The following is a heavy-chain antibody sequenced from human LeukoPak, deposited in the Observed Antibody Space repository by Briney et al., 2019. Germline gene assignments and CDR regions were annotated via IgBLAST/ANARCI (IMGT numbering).Heavy chain of an antibody. D-gene: IGHD3-16*01. V-gene: IGHV4-34*01. CDR2: INHSGST. Sequence: LETLSLTCAVYGGSFSGYYWSWVRQPPGKGREWIGEINHSGSTNYNPSLKSRVTISVDTSKNQFSLKLSSVTAADTAVVYCARHAIGRVKAFDIWGQGTLVTVSS. CDR1: GGSFSGYY. J-gene: IGHJ3*02. CDR3: ARHAIGRVKAFDI.